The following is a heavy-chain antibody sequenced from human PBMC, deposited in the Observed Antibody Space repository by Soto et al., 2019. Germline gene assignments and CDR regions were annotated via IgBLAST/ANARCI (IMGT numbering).Heavy chain of an antibody. CDR2: IYYSGST. V-gene: IGHV4-59*08. D-gene: IGHD3-9*01. Sequence: PSETLSLTCTVSGGSISSYYWGWIRQPPGKGLEWIGYIYYSGSTNYNPSLKSRVTISVDTSKNQFSLKLSSVTAADTAVYYCARGIRYYDILTGYHDYFDYWGQGTLVTVSS. J-gene: IGHJ4*02. CDR3: ARGIRYYDILTGYHDYFDY. CDR1: GGSISSYY.